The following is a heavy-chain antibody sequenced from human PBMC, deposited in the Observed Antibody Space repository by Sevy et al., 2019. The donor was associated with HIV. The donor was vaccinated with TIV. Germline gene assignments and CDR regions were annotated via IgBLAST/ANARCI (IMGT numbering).Heavy chain of an antibody. CDR1: GYTFTSYG. J-gene: IGHJ5*02. CDR3: ARTTPASYSGSYYYNWFDP. V-gene: IGHV1-18*01. CDR2: ISAYNGNT. D-gene: IGHD1-26*01. Sequence: ASVKVSCKASGYTFTSYGISWVRQAPGQGLEWMGWISAYNGNTNYAQKLQGRVTMTTDTSTSTAYMGLRSLRSDDTAVYYCARTTPASYSGSYYYNWFDPWGQGTLVTVSS.